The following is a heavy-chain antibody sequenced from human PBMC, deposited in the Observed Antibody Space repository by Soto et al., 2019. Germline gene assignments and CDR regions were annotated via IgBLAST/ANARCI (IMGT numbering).Heavy chain of an antibody. V-gene: IGHV4-31*03. CDR1: GGSITSGGYY. J-gene: IGHJ4*02. CDR3: ARDKDGYNVVDY. Sequence: SETLSLTCTVSGGSITSGGYYWSWIRQHPGKGLEWIGYIYYSGSTYYNPSLKSRVTISVDTSKNQFSLKLSSVTAADTAVYYCARDKDGYNVVDYWGQGTLVTV. D-gene: IGHD5-12*01. CDR2: IYYSGST.